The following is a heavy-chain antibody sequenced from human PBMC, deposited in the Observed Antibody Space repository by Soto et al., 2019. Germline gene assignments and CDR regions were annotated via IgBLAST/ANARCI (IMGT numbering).Heavy chain of an antibody. V-gene: IGHV1-18*01. J-gene: IGHJ5*02. CDR3: ARAPSIVVVVAAIGWFDP. Sequence: GASVKVSCKASGYTFTSYGISWVRQAPGQGLEWMGWISAYNGNTNYAQKLQGRVTMTTDTSTSTAYMELRSLRSDDTAVYYCARAPSIVVVVAAIGWFDPWGQGTLVTVYS. D-gene: IGHD2-15*01. CDR2: ISAYNGNT. CDR1: GYTFTSYG.